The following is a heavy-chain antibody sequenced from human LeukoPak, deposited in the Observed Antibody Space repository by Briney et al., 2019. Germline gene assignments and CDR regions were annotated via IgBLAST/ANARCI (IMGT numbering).Heavy chain of an antibody. J-gene: IGHJ4*02. V-gene: IGHV4-59*01. CDR3: ARGGTENFDY. CDR2: IYYSGST. D-gene: IGHD3-16*01. CDR1: GGSISSYY. Sequence: SETLSLTCAVSGGSISSYYWSWIRQPPGKGLEWIGYIYYSGSTNYNPSLKSRVTISVDTSKNQFSLKLSSVTAADTAVYYCARGGTENFDYWGQGTLVTVSS.